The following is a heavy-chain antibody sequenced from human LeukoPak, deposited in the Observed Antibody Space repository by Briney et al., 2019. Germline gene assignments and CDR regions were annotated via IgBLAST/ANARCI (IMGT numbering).Heavy chain of an antibody. D-gene: IGHD6-13*01. J-gene: IGHJ6*03. Sequence: GGSLRLSCAASGFTFSDYYMSWIRQAPGKGLEWVSYISSSGSTIYYADSVKGRFNISRDNAKNSLYLQMNSLRAEDTAVYYCARGGQQLVPLPYYYYYYYMDVWGKGTTVTISS. CDR1: GFTFSDYY. CDR3: ARGGQQLVPLPYYYYYYYMDV. V-gene: IGHV3-11*04. CDR2: ISSSGSTI.